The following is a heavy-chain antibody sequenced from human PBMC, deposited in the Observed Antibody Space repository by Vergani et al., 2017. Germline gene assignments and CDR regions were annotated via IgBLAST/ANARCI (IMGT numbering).Heavy chain of an antibody. CDR2: IQFDGSNQ. CDR3: AKHFRGWGIDY. V-gene: IGHV3-30*02. D-gene: IGHD3-16*01. CDR1: GFTLSNYD. Sequence: QVQLVESGGGVVQRGGSLRLSCATSGFTLSNYDMQWIRQGPGKGLEFVAFIQFDGSNQYYADSVTGRFTLSRDFSKYTLYLQMNSLRTDDPATYYCAKHFRGWGIDYWGQGTQVIVSS. J-gene: IGHJ4*02.